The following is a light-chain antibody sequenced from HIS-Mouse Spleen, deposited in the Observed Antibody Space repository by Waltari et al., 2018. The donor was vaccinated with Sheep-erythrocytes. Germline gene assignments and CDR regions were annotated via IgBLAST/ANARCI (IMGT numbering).Light chain of an antibody. Sequence: QSALTQPRSVSGSPGQSVTISCTGTSSDVGGYNYVSWYQQHPGKAPKPMTYDVRKRPSGVPDRFCGSKSGNTASLTISGLQAEDEADYYCCSYAGSYTFVVFGGGTKLTVL. CDR3: CSYAGSYTFVV. V-gene: IGLV2-11*01. CDR2: DVR. J-gene: IGLJ2*01. CDR1: SSDVGGYNY.